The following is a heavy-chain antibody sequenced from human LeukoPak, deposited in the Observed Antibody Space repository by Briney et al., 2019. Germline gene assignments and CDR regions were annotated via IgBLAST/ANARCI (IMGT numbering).Heavy chain of an antibody. D-gene: IGHD1-26*01. CDR1: GGSISSGGYY. V-gene: IGHV4-39*07. J-gene: IGHJ4*02. CDR3: ASADGGATKGLDY. Sequence: SETLSLTCTVSGGSISSGGYYWSWIRQPPGKGLEWIGEINHSGSTNYNPSLKSRVTISVDTSKNQFSLKLSSVTAADTAVYYCASADGGATKGLDYWGQGTLATVSS. CDR2: INHSGST.